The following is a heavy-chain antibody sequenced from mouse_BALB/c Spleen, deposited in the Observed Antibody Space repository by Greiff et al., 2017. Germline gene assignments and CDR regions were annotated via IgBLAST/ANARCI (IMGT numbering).Heavy chain of an antibody. V-gene: IGHV5-6-5*01. CDR3: ARAFMITTEAWFAY. CDR2: ISSGGST. D-gene: IGHD2-4*01. Sequence: EVMLVESGGGLVKPGGSLKLSCAASGFTFSSYAMSWVRQTPEKRLEWVASISSGGSTYYPDSVKGRFTISRDNARNILYLQMSSLRSEDTAMYYCARAFMITTEAWFAYWGQGTLVTVSA. CDR1: GFTFSSYA. J-gene: IGHJ3*01.